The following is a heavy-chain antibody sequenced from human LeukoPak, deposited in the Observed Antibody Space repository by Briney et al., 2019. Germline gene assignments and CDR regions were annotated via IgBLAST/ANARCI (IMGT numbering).Heavy chain of an antibody. V-gene: IGHV3-74*01. CDR3: VLMVWG. Sequence: GGSLRLSCAVSGFIFSNHYMHWVRQAPGKGLVWVSRINNDGSITSYADSVKGRFTISRDNAKNTLYLQMNSLRAEDTAVYYRVLMVWGGGQGTLVTVSS. CDR1: GFIFSNHY. J-gene: IGHJ4*02. D-gene: IGHD3-10*01. CDR2: INNDGSIT.